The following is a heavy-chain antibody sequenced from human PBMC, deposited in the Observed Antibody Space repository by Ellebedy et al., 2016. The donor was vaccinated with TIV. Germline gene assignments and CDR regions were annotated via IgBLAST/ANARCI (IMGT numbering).Heavy chain of an antibody. Sequence: MPSETLSLTCAVYSGYFKGYSWSWIRQPPGQGLEWIGEISQSGSTNYNPSLKSRVSLSEDTSKKQFSLRLTSVTAADTAVYYCGWDCTSNFCRGGDWGRGSLVTVSS. CDR3: GWDCTSNFCRGGD. V-gene: IGHV4-34*01. J-gene: IGHJ4*01. D-gene: IGHD4-11*01. CDR2: ISQSGST. CDR1: SGYFKGYS.